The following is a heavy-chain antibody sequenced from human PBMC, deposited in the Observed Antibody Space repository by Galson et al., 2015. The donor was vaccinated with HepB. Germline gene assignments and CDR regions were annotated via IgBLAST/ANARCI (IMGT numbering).Heavy chain of an antibody. J-gene: IGHJ1*01. D-gene: IGHD6-25*01. Sequence: SLRLSCAASTFIFSTYSMNWVRQAPGKGLEWVSYISSSSTTIYYADSVKGRFSTSRDNAKNSLYLQMNSLRVEDTAIYYCARDRPTAIAAAASFQHWGQGTLVTVSS. CDR1: TFIFSTYS. CDR2: ISSSSTTI. V-gene: IGHV3-48*04. CDR3: ARDRPTAIAAAASFQH.